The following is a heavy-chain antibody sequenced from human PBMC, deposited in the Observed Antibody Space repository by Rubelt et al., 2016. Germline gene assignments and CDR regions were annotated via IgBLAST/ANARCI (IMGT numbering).Heavy chain of an antibody. D-gene: IGHD3-22*01. V-gene: IGHV4-34*11. Sequence: QVQLQQWGAGLLKPSETLSLTCAVYGGSFSGYYWSWIRQPPGKGLEWIGYIYYSGSTNYHPSLKSRVTISVDPSKNQFSRNLSSVTAADKAGYDWAREWPMPMIRDDGWVDPWGQGTLVTVSS. CDR3: AREWPMPMIRDDGWVDP. CDR1: GGSFSGYY. CDR2: IYYSGST. J-gene: IGHJ5*02.